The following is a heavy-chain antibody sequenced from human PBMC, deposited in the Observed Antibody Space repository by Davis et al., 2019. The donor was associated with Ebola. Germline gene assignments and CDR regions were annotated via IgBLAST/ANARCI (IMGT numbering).Heavy chain of an antibody. J-gene: IGHJ4*02. V-gene: IGHV3-53*01. CDR3: ARARYGSGSYG. CDR2: IYSGGNT. D-gene: IGHD3-10*01. Sequence: PGGSLRLSCAASGFTVSSNYMSWVRQAPGKGLEWVSVIYSGGNTYYADSVRGRFTISRDNSKNTLFLQMNSLRAEDTAVYYCARARYGSGSYGWGQGTLVTVSS. CDR1: GFTVSSNY.